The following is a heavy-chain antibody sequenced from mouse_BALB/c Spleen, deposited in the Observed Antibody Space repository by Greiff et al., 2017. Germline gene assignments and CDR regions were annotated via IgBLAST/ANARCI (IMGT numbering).Heavy chain of an antibody. J-gene: IGHJ2*01. CDR2: IDPANGNT. CDR3: AGLGYFDY. V-gene: IGHV14-3*02. Sequence: VQLKESGAELVKPGASVKFSCTASGFNIKDTYMHWVKQRPEQGLEWIGRIDPANGNTKYDPKFQGKATITADTSSNTAYLQLSSLTSEDTAVYYCAGLGYFDYWGQGTTLTVSS. D-gene: IGHD3-3*01. CDR1: GFNIKDTY.